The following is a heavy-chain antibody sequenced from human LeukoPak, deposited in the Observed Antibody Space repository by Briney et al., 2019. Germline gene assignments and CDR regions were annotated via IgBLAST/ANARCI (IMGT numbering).Heavy chain of an antibody. Sequence: ASVKVSCKASGYTFTSYAMHWVRQAPGQRLEWMGWINAGNGNTKYSQKFQGRVTITRDTSASTAYMELSSLRSEDTAVYYCARGDLDTAMVALYFDYWGQGTLVTVSS. V-gene: IGHV1-3*01. CDR2: INAGNGNT. CDR1: GYTFTSYA. CDR3: ARGDLDTAMVALYFDY. J-gene: IGHJ4*02. D-gene: IGHD5-18*01.